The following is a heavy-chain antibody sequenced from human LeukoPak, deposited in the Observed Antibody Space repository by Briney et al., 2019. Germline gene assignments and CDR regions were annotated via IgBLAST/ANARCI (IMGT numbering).Heavy chain of an antibody. J-gene: IGHJ4*02. CDR2: IRSDGSKT. V-gene: IGHV3-30*02. D-gene: IGHD1-26*01. CDR1: GFSFSLYG. CDR3: ARSIPPERVELPLYYFDS. Sequence: GGSLRLSCAASGFSFSLYGMHWVRQVPGKELEWVAFIRSDGSKTYYANSMKGRFAISRDNSKNTLYLQMNSLRAEDTAVYYCARSIPPERVELPLYYFDSWGQGTLVTVSS.